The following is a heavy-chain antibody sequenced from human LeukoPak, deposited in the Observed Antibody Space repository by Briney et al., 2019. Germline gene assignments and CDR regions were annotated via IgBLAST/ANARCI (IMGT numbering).Heavy chain of an antibody. Sequence: ASVIVSSTASGYTFTIYDINWVRQATGQGLEWMGWMNPNSGNIVYAQKFQGRVTITRNTSINTAYMELSSLRSEDTAVYYCARGPPGRGSGWYDYWGRGTLVTVSS. CDR2: MNPNSGNI. CDR3: ARGPPGRGSGWYDY. D-gene: IGHD6-19*01. V-gene: IGHV1-8*01. J-gene: IGHJ4*02. CDR1: GYTFTIYD.